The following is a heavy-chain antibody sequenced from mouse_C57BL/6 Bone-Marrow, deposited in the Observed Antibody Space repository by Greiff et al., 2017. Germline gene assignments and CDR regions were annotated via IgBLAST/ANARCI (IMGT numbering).Heavy chain of an antibody. CDR1: GYTFTSYG. V-gene: IGHV1-81*01. J-gene: IGHJ2*01. Sequence: VNLVESGAELARPGASVKLSCKASGYTFTSYGISWVKQRTGQGLEWIGEIYPRSGNTYYNEKFKGKATLTADKSSSTAYMELRSLTSEDSAVYFCARSRYGYDHYWGQGTTLTVSS. CDR3: ARSRYGYDHY. D-gene: IGHD2-2*01. CDR2: IYPRSGNT.